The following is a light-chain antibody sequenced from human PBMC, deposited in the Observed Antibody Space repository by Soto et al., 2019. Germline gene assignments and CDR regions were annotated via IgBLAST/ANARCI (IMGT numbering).Light chain of an antibody. CDR1: SSDVGGYNY. CDR2: EVS. J-gene: IGLJ7*01. CDR3: QSYDSSLRGAV. Sequence: QSVLTQPASVSGSPGQSITISCTGTSSDVGGYNYVSWYQQHPGKAPKLMIYEVSNRPSGVSNRFSGSKSGTSASLAITGLQAEDEADYYCQSYDSSLRGAVFGGGTQLTVL. V-gene: IGLV2-14*01.